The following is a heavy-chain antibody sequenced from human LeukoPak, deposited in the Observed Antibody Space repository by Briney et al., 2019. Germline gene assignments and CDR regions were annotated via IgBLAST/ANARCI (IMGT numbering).Heavy chain of an antibody. J-gene: IGHJ4*02. V-gene: IGHV1-8*03. CDR1: GYTFTSYD. CDR2: MNPNSGNT. Sequence: ASVKVSCKASGYTFTSYDINWVRQATGQGLERMGWMNPNSGNTGYAQKFQGRVTVTRNTSISTAYMELSSLRSEDTAVYYCAFGYSSGWQPVDYWGQGTLVTVSS. D-gene: IGHD6-19*01. CDR3: AFGYSSGWQPVDY.